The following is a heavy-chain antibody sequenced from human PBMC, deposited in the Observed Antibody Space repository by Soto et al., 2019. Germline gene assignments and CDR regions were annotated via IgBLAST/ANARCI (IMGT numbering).Heavy chain of an antibody. Sequence: QVHLQESGPGQVKPSQTLFLTCSISGGSLSIDGYYWTWIRQRPVKGLEWIGDFYSSGGTYFNPPLKRRINISPDTAGNQISLTMRSVPAADRAMYYRTGRHDILTGSDAYDVWGQGTPVTVSS. CDR1: GGSLSIDGYY. V-gene: IGHV4-31*03. CDR3: TGRHDILTGSDAYDV. CDR2: FYSSGGT. J-gene: IGHJ3*01. D-gene: IGHD3-9*01.